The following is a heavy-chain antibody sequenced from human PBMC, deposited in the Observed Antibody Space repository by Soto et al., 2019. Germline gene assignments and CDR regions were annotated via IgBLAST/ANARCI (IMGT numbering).Heavy chain of an antibody. CDR2: ISGSGGST. CDR3: AKQSLAVVVTAVGAFDI. J-gene: IGHJ3*02. D-gene: IGHD2-21*02. Sequence: GGSLRLSCAASGFTFSSYAMSWVRQAPGKGLEWVSAISGSGGSTYYADSVKGRFTISRDNSKNTLYLQMNSLRAEDTAVYYCAKQSLAVVVTAVGAFDIWGQGTMVTVSS. CDR1: GFTFSSYA. V-gene: IGHV3-23*01.